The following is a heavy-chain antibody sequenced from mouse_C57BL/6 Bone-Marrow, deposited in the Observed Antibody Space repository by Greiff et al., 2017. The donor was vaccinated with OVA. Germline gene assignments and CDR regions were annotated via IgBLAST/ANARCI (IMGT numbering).Heavy chain of an antibody. D-gene: IGHD1-1*01. CDR3: AGYYGSSTGYFDY. J-gene: IGHJ2*01. CDR1: GYTFTDYN. V-gene: IGHV1-22*01. Sequence: VQLQQSGPELVKPGASVKMSCKASGYTFTDYNMHWVKQSHGKSLEWIGYINPNNGGTSYNQKFKGKATLTVNKSSSTAYMELRSLTSEDSAVYYCAGYYGSSTGYFDYWGQGTTLTVSS. CDR2: INPNNGGT.